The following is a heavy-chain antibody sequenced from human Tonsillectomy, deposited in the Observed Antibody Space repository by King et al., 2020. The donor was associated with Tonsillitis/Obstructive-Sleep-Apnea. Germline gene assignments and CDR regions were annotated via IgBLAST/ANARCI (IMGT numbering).Heavy chain of an antibody. CDR3: VRKRSNYYDSSGLDY. D-gene: IGHD3-22*01. V-gene: IGHV3-74*01. CDR1: GFTFSSYW. CDR2: LNSDGSSR. J-gene: IGHJ4*02. Sequence: VQLVESGGGLVQPGGSLRLSCAASGFTFSSYWMHWVRHAPGKGLVWVSRLNSDGSSRSYADSVKGRITISRDNAKNTLYLQMNTLRAEDTDVYYCVRKRSNYYDSSGLDYWGQGTLVTVSS.